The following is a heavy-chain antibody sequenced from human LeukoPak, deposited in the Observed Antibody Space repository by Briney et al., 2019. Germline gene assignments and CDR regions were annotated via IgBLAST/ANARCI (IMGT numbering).Heavy chain of an antibody. CDR3: ARGIRITMIVVVTPDY. J-gene: IGHJ4*02. CDR1: GYTFTGYY. CDR2: INPNSGGT. Sequence: ASVKVSCTASGYTFTGYYMDWVRQAPGQGLEWMGWINPNSGGTNYAQKFQGRVTMTRDTSISTAYMELSRLRSDDTAVYYCARGIRITMIVVVTPDYWGQGTLVTVSS. V-gene: IGHV1-2*02. D-gene: IGHD3-22*01.